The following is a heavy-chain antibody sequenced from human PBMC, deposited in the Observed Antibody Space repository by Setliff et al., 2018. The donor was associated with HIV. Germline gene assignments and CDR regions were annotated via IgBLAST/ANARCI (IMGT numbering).Heavy chain of an antibody. CDR1: GSSFNNYY. J-gene: IGHJ4*02. Sequence: KPSENLSLTCAVYGSSFNNYYWSWIRQSPGKGLEWIGEIDHSGGPNYKSSLKSRVTITIDTSKNQFSLKVTSVTAADTAIYYCARGPVSGYDRGWVDSWGQGTQVTVSS. V-gene: IGHV4-34*01. D-gene: IGHD5-12*01. CDR2: IDHSGGP. CDR3: ARGPVSGYDRGWVDS.